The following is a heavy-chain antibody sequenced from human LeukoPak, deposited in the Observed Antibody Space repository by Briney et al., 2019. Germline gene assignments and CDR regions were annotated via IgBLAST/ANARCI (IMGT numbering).Heavy chain of an antibody. CDR2: INHSGST. CDR1: GGSFSGYY. CDR3: ARGLITIIRANNWFDP. J-gene: IGHJ5*02. D-gene: IGHD3-10*01. V-gene: IGHV4-34*01. Sequence: SETLSLTCAVYGGSFSGYYWSWIRQPPGKGLEWIGEINHSGSTNYNPSLKSRVTISVDTSKNQFFLELSSVTAADTAVYYWARGLITIIRANNWFDPWRQGTLVSVSS.